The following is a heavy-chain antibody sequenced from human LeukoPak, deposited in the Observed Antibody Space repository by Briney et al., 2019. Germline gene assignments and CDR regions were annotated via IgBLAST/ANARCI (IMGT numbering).Heavy chain of an antibody. D-gene: IGHD6-19*01. Sequence: ASPWLSSKPSRDSFSSVVITTGPEAPGPGGEWVGWINPDNRDTNYAQKMQGRVTMTTDTYTSTDYIDMRMLRSDATAVYYCAREGGGWCFSNWGQGTLVTVSS. CDR3: AREGGGWCFSN. CDR2: INPDNRDT. V-gene: IGHV1-18*01. CDR1: RDSFSSVV. J-gene: IGHJ4*02.